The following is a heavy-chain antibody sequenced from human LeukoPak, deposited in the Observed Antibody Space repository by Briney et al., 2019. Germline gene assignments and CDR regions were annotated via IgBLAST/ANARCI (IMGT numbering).Heavy chain of an antibody. CDR2: ISYDGSNK. CDR3: TKGESTAAGLPSDDY. V-gene: IGHV3-30*18. CDR1: GFTFSSYG. J-gene: IGHJ4*02. Sequence: GRSLRLSCAASGFTFSSYGMHWVRQAPGKGLEWVAVISYDGSNKYYADSVKGRFTISRDNSKNTLYLQMNSLRAEDTAVYYCTKGESTAAGLPSDDYWGQGTLVTVSS. D-gene: IGHD6-13*01.